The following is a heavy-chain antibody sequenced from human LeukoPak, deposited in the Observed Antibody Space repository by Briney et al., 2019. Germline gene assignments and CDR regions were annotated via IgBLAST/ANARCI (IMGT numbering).Heavy chain of an antibody. CDR1: GYTFTGYH. Sequence: ASVKVSCKASGYTFTGYHMHWVRQAPGQGLEWMGRINPNSGDTNYAQKFHGRVTMTRDTSISTAYVELSRLRSDDTAVYYCARDYCSSTSCLFDYWGQGTLVTVSS. J-gene: IGHJ4*02. CDR2: INPNSGDT. D-gene: IGHD2-2*01. V-gene: IGHV1-2*06. CDR3: ARDYCSSTSCLFDY.